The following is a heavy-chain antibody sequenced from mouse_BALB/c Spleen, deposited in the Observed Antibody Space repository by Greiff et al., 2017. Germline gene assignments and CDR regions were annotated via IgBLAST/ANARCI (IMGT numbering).Heavy chain of an antibody. J-gene: IGHJ3*01. Sequence: EVQRVESGPGLVKPSQSLSLTCTVTGYSITSDYAWNWIRQFPGNKLEWMGYISYSGSTSYNPSLKSRISITRDTSKNQFFLQLNSVTTEDTATYYCARFITTAEAWFAYWGQGTLVTVSA. V-gene: IGHV3-2*02. CDR3: ARFITTAEAWFAY. CDR1: GYSITSDYA. D-gene: IGHD1-1*01. CDR2: ISYSGST.